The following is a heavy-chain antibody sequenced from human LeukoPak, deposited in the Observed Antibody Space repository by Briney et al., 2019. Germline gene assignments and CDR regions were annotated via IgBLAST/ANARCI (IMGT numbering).Heavy chain of an antibody. CDR3: AKLSYGGNSVDY. Sequence: GGSLRLSCAASGFTFSSYGMHWVGQAPGKGLEWVAVISYDGSNKYYADSVKGRFTISRDNSKNTLYLQMNSLRAEDTAVYYCAKLSYGGNSVDYWGQGTLVTVSS. CDR1: GFTFSSYG. V-gene: IGHV3-30*18. J-gene: IGHJ4*02. D-gene: IGHD4-23*01. CDR2: ISYDGSNK.